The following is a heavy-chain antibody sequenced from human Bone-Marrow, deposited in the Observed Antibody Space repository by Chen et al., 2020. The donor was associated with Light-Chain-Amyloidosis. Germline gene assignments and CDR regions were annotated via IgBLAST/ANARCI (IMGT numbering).Heavy chain of an antibody. CDR2: IYPDDSDA. D-gene: IGHD5-12*01. V-gene: IGHV5-51*01. CDR1: RDTFPNYW. Sequence: EVQLGQPGPVVKKPGESLKISCKGSRDTFPNYWIGWVRQMTGKGLEWMGVIYPDDSDARYSPSFEGQVTISADKSITTAYLQWRSLKASDTAMYYCARRRDGYNFDYWGQGTLVTVSS. CDR3: ARRRDGYNFDY. J-gene: IGHJ4*02.